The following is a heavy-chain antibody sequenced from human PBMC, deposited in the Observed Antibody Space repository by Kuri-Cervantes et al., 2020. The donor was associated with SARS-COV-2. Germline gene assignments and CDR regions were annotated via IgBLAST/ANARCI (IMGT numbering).Heavy chain of an antibody. CDR1: GFTFSSYS. D-gene: IGHD5-24*01. CDR3: AKTKRWLQGEDAFDI. V-gene: IGHV3-48*01. J-gene: IGHJ3*02. CDR2: ISSSSSTI. Sequence: GESLKISCAASGFTFSSYSMNWVRQAPGKGLEWVSYISSSSSTIYYADSVKGRLTISRDNAENSLYLQMNSLRAEDTAVYYCAKTKRWLQGEDAFDIWGQGTMVTVSS.